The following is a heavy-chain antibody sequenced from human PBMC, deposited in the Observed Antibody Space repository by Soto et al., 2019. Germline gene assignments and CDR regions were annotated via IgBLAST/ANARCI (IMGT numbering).Heavy chain of an antibody. Sequence: SETLSLSCTVSGGSISSYYWSWIRQPPGKGLEWIGYIFYSGSTQYNPSLKSRVTISVDTSKNQFSLRLSSVTAADTAVYYCARVGGYAQWPRRWAPRTLVTVSS. D-gene: IGHD5-12*01. J-gene: IGHJ1*01. V-gene: IGHV4-59*01. CDR3: ARVGGYAQWPRR. CDR2: IFYSGST. CDR1: GGSISSYY.